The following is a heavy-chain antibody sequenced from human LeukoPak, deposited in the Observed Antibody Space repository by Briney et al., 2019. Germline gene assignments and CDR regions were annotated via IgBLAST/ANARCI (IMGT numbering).Heavy chain of an antibody. Sequence: PSETLSLTCAVYGGSFSGYYWSWIRQPPGKGLEWIGEINHSGSTNYNPSLKSRVTISVDTSKNQFSLKLSSVTAADTAVYYCARGYSSSWYLAKLFGYWGQGTLVTVSS. CDR1: GGSFSGYY. CDR3: ARGYSSSWYLAKLFGY. D-gene: IGHD6-13*01. V-gene: IGHV4-34*01. CDR2: INHSGST. J-gene: IGHJ4*02.